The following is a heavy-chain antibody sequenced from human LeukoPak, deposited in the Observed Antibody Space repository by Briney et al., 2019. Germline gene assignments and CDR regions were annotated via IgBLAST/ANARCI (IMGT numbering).Heavy chain of an antibody. CDR1: GGSFSGYY. V-gene: IGHV4-34*01. CDR3: ARCLEVSSYGYWNYFYY. J-gene: IGHJ4*02. D-gene: IGHD5-18*01. Sequence: PSETLSLTCAVYGGSFSGYYWSWIRQPPGKGLEWIGEINHSGSTNYNPSLKSRVTISVDTSKNQFSLKLSSVTAADTAVCYSARCLEVSSYGYWNYFYYCGQGALGTVSS. CDR2: INHSGST.